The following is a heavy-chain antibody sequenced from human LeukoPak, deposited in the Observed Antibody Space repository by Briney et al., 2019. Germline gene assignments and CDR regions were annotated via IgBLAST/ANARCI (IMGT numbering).Heavy chain of an antibody. D-gene: IGHD4-17*01. CDR1: GYTFTGYY. CDR3: ARLTVNWFDP. Sequence: GASVKVSCKASGYTFTGYYIHWVRQAPGQGLDLMGWINPNSGDTHYEQKFQGRVTLTRDTSISTAYLQWSSLKASDTAMYYCARLTVNWFDPWGQGTLVTVSS. J-gene: IGHJ5*02. V-gene: IGHV1-2*02. CDR2: INPNSGDT.